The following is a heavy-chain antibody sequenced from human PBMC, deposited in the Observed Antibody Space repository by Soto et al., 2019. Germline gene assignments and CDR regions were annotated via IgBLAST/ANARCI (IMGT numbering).Heavy chain of an antibody. CDR1: GFSLSTSGVG. CDR2: IYWDDDK. CDR3: AHRYCSSGCYAFFDY. V-gene: IGHV2-5*02. Sequence: QITLKESGPTLVKPTQTLTLTCTFSGFSLSTSGVGVGWIRQPPGKALEWLALIYWDDDKRYSPSLKSRLTVTNDTSKNQVVLKLTNMDPVDTATYYCAHRYCSSGCYAFFDYWGQGTLVTVSS. D-gene: IGHD2-2*01. J-gene: IGHJ4*02.